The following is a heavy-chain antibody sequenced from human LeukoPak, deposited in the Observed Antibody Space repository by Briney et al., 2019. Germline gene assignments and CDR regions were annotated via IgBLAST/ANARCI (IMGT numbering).Heavy chain of an antibody. J-gene: IGHJ4*02. Sequence: SQTLSLTCAISGDSVSSNSAAWNWIRQSPSRGLEWLGRTYYRSKWYTYYVASVKSRIAINRDTSKNQFSLQLNSVTPEDTAVYYCARSTGPIDYWGQGTLVTVSS. CDR3: ARSTGPIDY. CDR1: GDSVSSNSAA. D-gene: IGHD1-1*01. V-gene: IGHV6-1*01. CDR2: TYYRSKWYT.